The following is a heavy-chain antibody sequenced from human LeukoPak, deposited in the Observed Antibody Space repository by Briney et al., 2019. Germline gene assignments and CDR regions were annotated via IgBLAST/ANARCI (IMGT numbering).Heavy chain of an antibody. Sequence: SETLSLTCTVSCGSISSSSYYWGWIRQPPGKGLEWIGSIYYSGSTYYNPSLKSRVTISVDTSKNQFSLKLSSVTAADTAVYYCARRYSGYDNYYYYMDVWGKGTTVTVSS. V-gene: IGHV4-39*07. CDR1: CGSISSSSYY. D-gene: IGHD5-12*01. CDR2: IYYSGST. J-gene: IGHJ6*03. CDR3: ARRYSGYDNYYYYMDV.